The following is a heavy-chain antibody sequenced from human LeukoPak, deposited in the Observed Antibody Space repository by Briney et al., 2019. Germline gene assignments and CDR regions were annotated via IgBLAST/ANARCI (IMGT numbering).Heavy chain of an antibody. CDR1: GFTFSRYD. D-gene: IGHD6-13*01. Sequence: QPGGSLRLSCSASGFTFSRYDMHWVRQAPGKGLEYVSAISSNGGSTYYADSVKGRFTISRDNSKNTLYLQMSSLRAEDTAVYYCVKGSLAAAGAFDYWGQGTLVTVSS. CDR3: VKGSLAAAGAFDY. CDR2: ISSNGGST. V-gene: IGHV3-64D*06. J-gene: IGHJ4*02.